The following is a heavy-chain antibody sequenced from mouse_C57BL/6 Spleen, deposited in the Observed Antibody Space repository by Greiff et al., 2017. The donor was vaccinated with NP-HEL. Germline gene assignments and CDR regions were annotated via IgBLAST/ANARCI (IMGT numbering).Heavy chain of an antibody. CDR2: IDPSDSYT. CDR3: ARAFYYGSSYYAMDY. Sequence: QVQLQQPGAELVRPGPSVKLSCKASGYTFTSYWMHWVKQRPGQGLEWIGVIDPSDSYTNYNQKFKGKATLTVDTSSSTAYMQLSSLTSEDSAVYYCARAFYYGSSYYAMDYWGQGTSVTVSS. D-gene: IGHD1-1*01. CDR1: GYTFTSYW. V-gene: IGHV1-59*01. J-gene: IGHJ4*01.